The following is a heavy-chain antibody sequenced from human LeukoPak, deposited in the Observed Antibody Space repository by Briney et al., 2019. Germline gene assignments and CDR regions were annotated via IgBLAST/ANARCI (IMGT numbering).Heavy chain of an antibody. CDR2: IIPILGIA. CDR1: GGTFSSYA. Sequence: ASVKVSCKASGGTFSSYAISWVRQAPGQGLEWMGRIIPILGIAKYAQKFQGRVTITADKSTSTAYMELSSLRSEDTAVYYCARDQVADYYDSSGYAGWGQGTLVTVSS. D-gene: IGHD3-22*01. CDR3: ARDQVADYYDSSGYAG. J-gene: IGHJ4*02. V-gene: IGHV1-69*04.